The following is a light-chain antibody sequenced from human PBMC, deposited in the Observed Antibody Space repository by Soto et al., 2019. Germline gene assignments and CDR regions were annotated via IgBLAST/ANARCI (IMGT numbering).Light chain of an antibody. Sequence: EIVLTQSPATLSLSPGERATLSCRASQSVSSYLAWYQQKPGQAPRLLIYDASNRATGIPARFSGSGSGTDFTLTISRLEPEDFAVYYWQQRSNWWTFGQGTTVEIK. CDR3: QQRSNWWT. CDR1: QSVSSY. V-gene: IGKV3-11*01. CDR2: DAS. J-gene: IGKJ1*01.